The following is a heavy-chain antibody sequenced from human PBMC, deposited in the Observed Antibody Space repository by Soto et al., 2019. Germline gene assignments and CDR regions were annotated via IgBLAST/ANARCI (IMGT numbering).Heavy chain of an antibody. D-gene: IGHD4-17*01. CDR2: IYHSGST. CDR3: ARGVTNDYGDYPSFDY. V-gene: IGHV4-4*02. CDR1: GGSISSSNW. Sequence: SETLSLTCAVSGGSISSSNWWSWVRQPPGRGLEWIGEIYHSGSTNYNPSLTSRVTISVDTSKNQFSLKLSSVTAADTAVYYCARGVTNDYGDYPSFDYWGQGTMVTVSS. J-gene: IGHJ4*02.